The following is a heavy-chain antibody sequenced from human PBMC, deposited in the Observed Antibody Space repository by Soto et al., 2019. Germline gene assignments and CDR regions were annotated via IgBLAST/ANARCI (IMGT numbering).Heavy chain of an antibody. Sequence: EVQLLESGGGLVQPGGSLRLSCAASGFTFSSYAMSWVRQAPGKGLEWVSAISGSGGSTYDEDSVKGRFTISRDNSKNTLYLQMNSLRAEDTAVYYCALREMGCSGGSCYSLHYYYYYMDVWGKGTTVTVSS. CDR2: ISGSGGST. D-gene: IGHD2-15*01. V-gene: IGHV3-23*01. CDR1: GFTFSSYA. CDR3: ALREMGCSGGSCYSLHYYYYYMDV. J-gene: IGHJ6*03.